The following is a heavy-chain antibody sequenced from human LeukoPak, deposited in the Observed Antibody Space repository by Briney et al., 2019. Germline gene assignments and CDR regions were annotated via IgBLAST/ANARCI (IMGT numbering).Heavy chain of an antibody. CDR1: GFTVSSNY. CDR2: ISSSGSTI. V-gene: IGHV3-11*04. D-gene: IGHD6-19*01. J-gene: IGHJ3*02. CDR3: ARVGSGWYGGAFDI. Sequence: GGSLRLSCAASGFTVSSNYMSWVRQAPGKGLEWVSYISSSGSTIYYADSVKGRFTISRDNAKNSLYLQMNSLRAEDTAVYYCARVGSGWYGGAFDIWGQGTMVTVSS.